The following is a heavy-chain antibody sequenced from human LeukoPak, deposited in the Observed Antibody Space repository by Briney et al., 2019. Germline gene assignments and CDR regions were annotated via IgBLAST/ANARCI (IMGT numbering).Heavy chain of an antibody. V-gene: IGHV3-23*01. J-gene: IGHJ4*02. CDR3: AKPPRGIVVVPAAKYYFDY. D-gene: IGHD2-2*01. Sequence: GGSLRLSCAASGFTFSSYAMSWVRQAPGKGLEWVSAISGSGGSTYYADSVKGRFTISRDNSKNTLYLQMNSLRAEDTAVYYCAKPPRGIVVVPAAKYYFDYWGQGTLVTVSS. CDR1: GFTFSSYA. CDR2: ISGSGGST.